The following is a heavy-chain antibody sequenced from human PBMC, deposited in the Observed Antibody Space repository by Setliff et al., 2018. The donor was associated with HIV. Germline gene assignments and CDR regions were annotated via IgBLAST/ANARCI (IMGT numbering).Heavy chain of an antibody. CDR1: GGSFSGYY. CDR3: ASGEPYYYDSTGYSGNYFDY. CDR2: INHSGST. V-gene: IGHV4-34*01. J-gene: IGHJ4*02. Sequence: PSETLSLTCAVYGGSFSGYYWSWIRQSPGKGLEWIGEINHSGSTNYNPSLKSRVTISVDKSKNQFSLKLASVTAADTAVYYCASGEPYYYDSTGYSGNYFDYWGQGTLVTVSS. D-gene: IGHD3-22*01.